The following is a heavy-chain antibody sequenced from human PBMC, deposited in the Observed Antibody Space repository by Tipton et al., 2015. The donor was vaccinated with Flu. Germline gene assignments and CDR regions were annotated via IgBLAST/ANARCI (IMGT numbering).Heavy chain of an antibody. CDR1: GGSISSYY. D-gene: IGHD4-11*01. V-gene: IGHV4-59*01. CDR3: ARFIRSNYGDY. CDR2: IYYSGST. Sequence: TLSLTCTVSGGSISSYYWSWIRQPPGKGLEWIGYIYYSGSTNYNPSLKSRVTISVDTSKNQFSLKLSSVTAADTAVYYCARFIRSNYGDYWGQGTLVTVSS. J-gene: IGHJ4*02.